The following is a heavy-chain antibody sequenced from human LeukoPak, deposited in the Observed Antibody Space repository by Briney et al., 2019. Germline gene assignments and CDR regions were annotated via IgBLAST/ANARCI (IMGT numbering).Heavy chain of an antibody. J-gene: IGHJ4*02. Sequence: SVKVSCKASGGTFSTYAISWVRQAPGQGLEWIGGIIPIFGIPNYAQRFQGRVTITADESTSTAYMALSSLRSEDTALYFCARGPETASYYDTSGYPYYFDFWGQGTLVTVSS. D-gene: IGHD3-22*01. CDR1: GGTFSTYA. CDR2: IIPIFGIP. V-gene: IGHV1-69*13. CDR3: ARGPETASYYDTSGYPYYFDF.